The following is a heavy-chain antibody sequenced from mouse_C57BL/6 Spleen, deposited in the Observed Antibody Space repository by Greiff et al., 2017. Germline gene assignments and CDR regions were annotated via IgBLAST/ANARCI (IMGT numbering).Heavy chain of an antibody. D-gene: IGHD2-4*01. CDR1: GYTFTDYN. CDR2: INPNNGGN. CDR3: ARKGAIYYDYDGGWYFDV. J-gene: IGHJ1*03. V-gene: IGHV1-22*01. Sequence: EVQVVESGPELVKPGASVKMSCKASGYTFTDYNMHWVKQSHGKSLEWIGYINPNNGGNSYNQKFKGKATLTVNKSSSTAYMELRSLTSEDSAVYYCARKGAIYYDYDGGWYFDVWGTGTTVTVSS.